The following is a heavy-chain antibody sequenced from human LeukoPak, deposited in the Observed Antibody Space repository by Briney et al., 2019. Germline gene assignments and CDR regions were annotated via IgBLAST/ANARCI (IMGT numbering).Heavy chain of an antibody. Sequence: GGSLRLSCAASGFTVSSNYMSWVRQAPGKGLEWVSVIYSGGSTYYADSVKGRFTISRDNSKNTLYLQMNSLRAEDTAVYYCARVQPVRGVLFGGFDYWGQGTLVTVSS. V-gene: IGHV3-53*01. CDR2: IYSGGST. J-gene: IGHJ4*02. CDR3: ARVQPVRGVLFGGFDY. D-gene: IGHD3-10*01. CDR1: GFTVSSNY.